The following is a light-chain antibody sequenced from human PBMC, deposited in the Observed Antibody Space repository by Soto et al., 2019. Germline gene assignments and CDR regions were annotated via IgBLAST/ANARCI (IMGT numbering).Light chain of an antibody. CDR2: GNS. Sequence: QSVPTQPPSVSGAPGQRVTISCTGSSSNIGAGYDVHWYQQLPGTAPKLLIYGNSNRPSGVPDRFSGSKSGTSASLAITGLQAEDEADYYCQSYDSSLSGRDVVFGGGTQLTVL. V-gene: IGLV1-40*01. J-gene: IGLJ2*01. CDR3: QSYDSSLSGRDVV. CDR1: SSNIGAGYD.